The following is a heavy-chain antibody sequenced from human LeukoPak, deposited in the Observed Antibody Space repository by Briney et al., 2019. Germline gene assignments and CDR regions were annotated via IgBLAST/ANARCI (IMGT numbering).Heavy chain of an antibody. V-gene: IGHV1-18*04. CDR3: ARGIVVVPAAYDYGLAVESYYYGMDV. D-gene: IGHD2-2*01. J-gene: IGHJ6*02. CDR1: GYTLSNHA. Sequence: ASVKVSCKGSGYTLSNHAFSWVRQAPGQGLEWMGWISADNGNTNHAQRFQGRVSLTTDTSTSTAYMELRSLRSEDTAVYYCARGIVVVPAAYDYGLAVESYYYGMDVWGQGTTVTVSS. CDR2: ISADNGNT.